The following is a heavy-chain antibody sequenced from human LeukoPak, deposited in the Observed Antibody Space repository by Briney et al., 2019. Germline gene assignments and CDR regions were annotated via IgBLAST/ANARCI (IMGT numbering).Heavy chain of an antibody. Sequence: ASVKVSCKASGYTFTGYYMHWVRQAPGQGLEWMGWISPNSGVTNYAQKFRGRVTMTRDTSISTAYMELSRLTSDDTAVYYCARGDSSRGYFYMDVWGKGTTVTVSS. CDR2: ISPNSGVT. CDR1: GYTFTGYY. J-gene: IGHJ6*03. V-gene: IGHV1-2*02. D-gene: IGHD2-21*01. CDR3: ARGDSSRGYFYMDV.